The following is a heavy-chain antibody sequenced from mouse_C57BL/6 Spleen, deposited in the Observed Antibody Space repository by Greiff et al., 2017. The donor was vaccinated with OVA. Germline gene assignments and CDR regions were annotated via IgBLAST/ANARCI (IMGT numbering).Heavy chain of an antibody. CDR1: GYTFTSYW. CDR3: ARRSYDWYFDV. Sequence: QVQLQQPGAELVMPGASVKLSCKASGYTFTSYWMHWVKQRPGQGLEWIGEIDPSDSYTNYNQKFKGKSTLTVDKSSSTAYMQLSSLTSENSAVYECARRSYDWYFDVWGTGTTVTVSS. CDR2: IDPSDSYT. V-gene: IGHV1-69*01. J-gene: IGHJ1*03. D-gene: IGHD2-12*01.